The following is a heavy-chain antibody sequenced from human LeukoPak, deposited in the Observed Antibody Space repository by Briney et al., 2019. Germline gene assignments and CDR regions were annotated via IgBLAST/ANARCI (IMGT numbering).Heavy chain of an antibody. Sequence: SETLSLTCTVSGGSISSYYWSWIRQPPGKGLEWIGYIYYSGSTNYNPSLKSRVTISVDTSKNQFSLKLSSVTAADTAVYYCARSIVAAGTWFGFDPWGQGTLVTVSS. CDR3: ARSIVAAGTWFGFDP. D-gene: IGHD6-13*01. J-gene: IGHJ5*02. V-gene: IGHV4-59*01. CDR1: GGSISSYY. CDR2: IYYSGST.